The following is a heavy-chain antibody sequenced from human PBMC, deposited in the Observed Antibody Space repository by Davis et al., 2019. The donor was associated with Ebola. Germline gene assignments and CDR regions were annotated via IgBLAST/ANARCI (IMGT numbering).Heavy chain of an antibody. CDR2: IWYDGSNK. CDR3: AKIGVRHSGDY. CDR1: GFTFSRYG. Sequence: PGGSLRLSCAASGFTFSRYGMHWVRQAPGKGLEWVAVIWYDGSNKYYAASVKGRFTISRDNSQNMLYLQMNSLRVEDTAVYYCAKIGVRHSGDYWGQGTLVTVSS. V-gene: IGHV3-33*06. J-gene: IGHJ4*02. D-gene: IGHD3-10*01.